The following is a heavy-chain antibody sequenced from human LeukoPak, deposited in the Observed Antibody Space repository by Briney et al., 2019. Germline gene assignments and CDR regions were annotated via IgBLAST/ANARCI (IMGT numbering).Heavy chain of an antibody. CDR3: ARHSDVPLDL. D-gene: IGHD6-6*01. V-gene: IGHV5-51*01. Sequence: GGSLKISCKASGYNFTNHWVAWVRQRPGEGLEWMGIIWPDDSDTRYSPSFQGLVTISVDKSIGTAHLQWRSLKASDTALYFCARHSDVPLDLWGQGTLVIVSS. CDR1: GYNFTNHW. J-gene: IGHJ5*02. CDR2: IWPDDSDT.